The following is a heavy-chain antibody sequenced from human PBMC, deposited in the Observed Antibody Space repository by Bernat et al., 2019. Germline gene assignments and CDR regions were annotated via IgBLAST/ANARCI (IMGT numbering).Heavy chain of an antibody. J-gene: IGHJ4*02. Sequence: QVQLVESGGGVVQPGRSLRLSCAASGFTFGSYAMHWVRQAPGKGLEWVAVISYDGSNNYYADSVKGRFTISRDNSKNTLYLQMNSLRAEDTAVYYCARVSGCSSTSCTKYYFDYWGQGTLVTVSS. CDR2: ISYDGSNN. V-gene: IGHV3-30-3*01. CDR1: GFTFGSYA. CDR3: ARVSGCSSTSCTKYYFDY. D-gene: IGHD2-2*01.